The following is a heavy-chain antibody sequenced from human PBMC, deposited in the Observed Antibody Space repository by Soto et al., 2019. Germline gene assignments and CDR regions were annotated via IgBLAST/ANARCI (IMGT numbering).Heavy chain of an antibody. J-gene: IGHJ6*02. CDR3: APELGVGKLSDV. CDR2: IIPLFGTT. D-gene: IGHD7-27*01. Sequence: QVQVVQSGVEVRRPGSSVKVSCKASGDTFKNCVISWVRQAPGQGLEWMGGIIPLFGTTDFAQRFQGRLTITTDESTTTAYMDLSRLISEDTATYYCAPELGVGKLSDVWGQGTTVIVSS. V-gene: IGHV1-69*01. CDR1: GDTFKNCV.